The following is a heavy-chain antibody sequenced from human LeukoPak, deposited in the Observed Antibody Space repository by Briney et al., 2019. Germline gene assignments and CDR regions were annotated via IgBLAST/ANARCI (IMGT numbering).Heavy chain of an antibody. Sequence: GGSLRLSCVDSGFTFSNYWMSWVRQAPGKGLEWVANINLDGTEKYYVVSVKGRFTISRDNAKYSLYLQMNSLRAEDTAVYYCARENHAKFDYWGQGTLVTVSS. CDR1: GFTFSNYW. D-gene: IGHD1-14*01. CDR2: INLDGTEK. CDR3: ARENHAKFDY. V-gene: IGHV3-7*04. J-gene: IGHJ4*02.